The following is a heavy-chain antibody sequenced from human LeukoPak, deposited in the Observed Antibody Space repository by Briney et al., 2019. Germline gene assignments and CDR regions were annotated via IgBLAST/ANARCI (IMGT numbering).Heavy chain of an antibody. CDR1: GVTFNNYD. CDR2: LGSGGDT. V-gene: IGHV3-13*01. Sequence: QSGGSLRLSCAASGVTFNNYDMHWVRQAPGKGLEWVSGLGSGGDTYYPDSVRGRFTISKETAKNSLYLQMAGLRDDDTAVYYCVRGRRSYGFDHWGQGTQVTVSS. J-gene: IGHJ4*02. CDR3: VRGRRSYGFDH. D-gene: IGHD3-16*01.